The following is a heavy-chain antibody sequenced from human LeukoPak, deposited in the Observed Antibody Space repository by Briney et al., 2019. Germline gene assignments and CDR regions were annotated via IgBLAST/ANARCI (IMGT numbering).Heavy chain of an antibody. V-gene: IGHV3-7*01. Sequence: GGSLRLSCAASGCTFSSYWMSWVRQAPGKGLEWVANIKQDGREKYYVDSMKGRFTISRDNAKNSLYLQMNSLRAEDTAVYYCARDLYYGSGTPPYSFDYWGQGTLVTVSS. CDR1: GCTFSSYW. CDR3: ARDLYYGSGTPPYSFDY. CDR2: IKQDGREK. J-gene: IGHJ4*02. D-gene: IGHD3-10*01.